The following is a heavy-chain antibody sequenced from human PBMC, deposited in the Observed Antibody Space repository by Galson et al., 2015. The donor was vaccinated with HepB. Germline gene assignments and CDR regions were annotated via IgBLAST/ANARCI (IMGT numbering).Heavy chain of an antibody. D-gene: IGHD6-13*01. CDR3: TRDVSWHPER. Sequence: SLRLSCAASGFTFSTYGMNWVRQAPGKGLEWVSGIGLSGDLTYYAESVKGRFAISRDNSKNTVYLQMNSLRAEDTALYYCTRDVSWHPERWGQGTLVTVSS. CDR2: IGLSGDLT. V-gene: IGHV3-23*01. J-gene: IGHJ4*01. CDR1: GFTFSTYG.